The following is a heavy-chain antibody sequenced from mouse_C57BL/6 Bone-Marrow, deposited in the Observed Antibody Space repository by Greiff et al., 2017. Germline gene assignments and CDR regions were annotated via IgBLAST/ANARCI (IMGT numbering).Heavy chain of an antibody. CDR3: ARFCDYDGGYAMDY. Sequence: QVQLQQSGAELVKPGASVKMSCKASGYTFTSYWITWVKQRPGQGLEWIGDIYPGSGSTNYNEKFKSKATLTVDTSSSTAYMQLSSLTSEDSAVYYCARFCDYDGGYAMDYWGKGTSVTVSS. J-gene: IGHJ4*01. CDR2: IYPGSGST. CDR1: GYTFTSYW. D-gene: IGHD2-4*01. V-gene: IGHV1-55*01.